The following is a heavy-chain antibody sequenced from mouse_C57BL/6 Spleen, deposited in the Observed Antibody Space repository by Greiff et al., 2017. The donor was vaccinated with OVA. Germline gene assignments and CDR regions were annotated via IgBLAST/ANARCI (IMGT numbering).Heavy chain of an antibody. CDR2: IHPNSGST. J-gene: IGHJ2*01. D-gene: IGHD1-1*01. Sequence: QVQLQQSGAELVKPGASVKLSCKASGYTFTSYWMHWVKQRPGQGLEWIGLIHPNSGSTNYNEKFKSKATLTVDKSSSTAYMQLSSLASEDSAVYYCARWVTTVVAWDYWGQGTTLTVSS. CDR1: GYTFTSYW. V-gene: IGHV1-64*01. CDR3: ARWVTTVVAWDY.